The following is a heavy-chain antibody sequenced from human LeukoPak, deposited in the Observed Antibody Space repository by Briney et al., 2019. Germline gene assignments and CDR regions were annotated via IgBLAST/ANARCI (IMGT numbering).Heavy chain of an antibody. J-gene: IGHJ4*02. CDR1: GGSISSGGYY. CDR3: ARGISHSSGYIDY. Sequence: SETLSLTCTVSGGSISSGGYYWSWIRQPAGKGLEWIGRIYTSGTTNYNPSLKSRVTISIDTSKNQFSLKLNSVTAADTAVYYCARGISHSSGYIDYWGQGTLVTVSS. CDR2: IYTSGTT. V-gene: IGHV4-61*02. D-gene: IGHD6-19*01.